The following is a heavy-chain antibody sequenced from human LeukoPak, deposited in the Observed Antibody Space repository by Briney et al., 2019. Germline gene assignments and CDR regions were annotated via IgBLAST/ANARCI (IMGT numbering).Heavy chain of an antibody. Sequence: GGSLRLSCAASGFTFSSYWMNWARQAPGKGLEWVASINHNGNVNYYVDSVKGRFTISRDNSKNTLYLQMNSLRAEGTAVYYCAKGLRWPFDYWGQGTLVTVSS. CDR3: AKGLRWPFDY. CDR2: INHNGNVN. D-gene: IGHD4-23*01. J-gene: IGHJ4*02. V-gene: IGHV3-7*03. CDR1: GFTFSSYW.